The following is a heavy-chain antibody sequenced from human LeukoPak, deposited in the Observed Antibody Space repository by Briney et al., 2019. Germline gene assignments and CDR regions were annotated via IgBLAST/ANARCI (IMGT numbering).Heavy chain of an antibody. J-gene: IGHJ6*03. CDR1: GGSISSSNW. CDR3: ARGRPDGSSWAPKYYYYYYMDV. CDR2: IYHSGST. D-gene: IGHD6-13*01. Sequence: SGTLSLTCAVSGGSISSSNWWSWVRQPPGKGLEWIGEIYHSGSTNYNPSLKSRVTISVDKSKNQFSLKLSSVTAADTAVYYCARGRPDGSSWAPKYYYYYYMDVWGKGTTVTVSS. V-gene: IGHV4-4*02.